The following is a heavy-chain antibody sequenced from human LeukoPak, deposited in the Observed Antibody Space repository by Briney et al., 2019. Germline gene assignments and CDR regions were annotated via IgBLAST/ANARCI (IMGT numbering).Heavy chain of an antibody. CDR1: GFTFGTYT. CDR3: ARATPGIAVAGLLDV. D-gene: IGHD6-19*01. J-gene: IGHJ6*02. V-gene: IGHV3-53*01. CDR2: IYSGGST. Sequence: HTGGSLRLSCAASGFTFGTYTMNWVRQAPGKGLQWVSVIYSGGSTYYADSVKGRFTISRDNSKNTLYLQMNSLRAEDTAVYYCARATPGIAVAGLLDVWGQGTTVTVSS.